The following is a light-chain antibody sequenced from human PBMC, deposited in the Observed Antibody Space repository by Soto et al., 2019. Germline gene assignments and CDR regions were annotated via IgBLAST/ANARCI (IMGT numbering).Light chain of an antibody. CDR3: QKYNGAPWT. Sequence: DIQMTQSPSSLSASVGDRVTITCRASQGISNYLAWYQQKPGKVPKLLIYAASTLQSGVPSRFSGSGSGTDFTLTISRLQPEDVATYYCQKYNGAPWTFGQGTKVEI. V-gene: IGKV1-27*01. CDR1: QGISNY. CDR2: AAS. J-gene: IGKJ1*01.